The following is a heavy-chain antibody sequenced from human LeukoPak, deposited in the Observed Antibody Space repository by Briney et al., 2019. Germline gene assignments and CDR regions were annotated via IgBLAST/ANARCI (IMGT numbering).Heavy chain of an antibody. CDR3: ARDRSPAMGPQYYFDY. D-gene: IGHD5-18*01. J-gene: IGHJ4*02. Sequence: VASVKVSCKASGYRFDGYFMHWVRQAPGQGLQWMGWINPNSGGTNYAQKFQGRVTMTRDTSISTAYMELSRLRSDDTAVYYCARDRSPAMGPQYYFDYWGQGTLVTVSS. CDR1: GYRFDGYF. V-gene: IGHV1-2*02. CDR2: INPNSGGT.